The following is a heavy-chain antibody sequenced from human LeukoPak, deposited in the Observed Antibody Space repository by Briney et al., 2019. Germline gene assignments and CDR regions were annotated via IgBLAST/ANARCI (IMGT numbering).Heavy chain of an antibody. CDR2: ISSSGSTI. D-gene: IGHD3-10*01. J-gene: IGHJ5*02. CDR3: ARASGGMVRANWFDP. V-gene: IGHV3-11*01. Sequence: SGGSLRLSCAASGFTFSDYYMSWIRQAPGKGLEWVSYISSSGSTIYYADSVEGRFTISRDNAKNSLYLQMNSLRAEDTAVYYCARASGGMVRANWFDPWGQGTLVTVSS. CDR1: GFTFSDYY.